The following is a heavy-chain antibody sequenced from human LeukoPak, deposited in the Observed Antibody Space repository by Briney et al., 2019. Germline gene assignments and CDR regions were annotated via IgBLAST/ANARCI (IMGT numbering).Heavy chain of an antibody. CDR3: ARHEAGYCSGGSCPYYFDY. CDR1: GGSISSYY. CDR2: IYYSGNT. Sequence: SETLSLTCTVSGGSISSYYWSWIRQPPGKGLEWIGYIYYSGNTRYNPSLMSRVTISVDTSKNHFSLKLTSVTAADTAVYCCARHEAGYCSGGSCPYYFDYWGRGTLVTVSS. D-gene: IGHD2-15*01. J-gene: IGHJ4*02. V-gene: IGHV4-59*08.